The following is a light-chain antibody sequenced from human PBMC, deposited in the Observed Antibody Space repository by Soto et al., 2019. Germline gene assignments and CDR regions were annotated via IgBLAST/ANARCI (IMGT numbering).Light chain of an antibody. CDR1: SSYVGTYTY. J-gene: IGLJ1*01. V-gene: IGLV2-11*01. CDR2: DVI. Sequence: QSVLTQPPSVSGSPGQSVTVSCTGTSSYVGTYTYVSWYQQHPGKAPKLIIYDVIKRPSGVPDRFSGSKSGNTASLTISGLQAEDEADYYCCSYAGSYTHVFGTGTKVTVL. CDR3: CSYAGSYTHV.